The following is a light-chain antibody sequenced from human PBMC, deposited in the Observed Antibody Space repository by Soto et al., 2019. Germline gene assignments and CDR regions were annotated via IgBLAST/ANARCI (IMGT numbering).Light chain of an antibody. J-gene: IGKJ5*01. CDR3: QQSYSSPVT. CDR2: AAS. CDR1: QSIDYY. Sequence: DIQMTQSPSSLSASVGDTVTITCRATQSIDYYLNWYQQKPGKAPKLLIYAASNFQSGVPSRLSGSGSGTDFSLTISSLQTEDFATYYCQQSYSSPVTFGQGTRLEIK. V-gene: IGKV1-39*01.